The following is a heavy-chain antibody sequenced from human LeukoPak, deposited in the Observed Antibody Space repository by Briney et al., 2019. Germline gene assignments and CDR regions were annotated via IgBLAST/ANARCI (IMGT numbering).Heavy chain of an antibody. V-gene: IGHV4-59*01. D-gene: IGHD4-17*01. J-gene: IGHJ4*02. CDR2: IYYSGST. CDR1: GGSISSYY. Sequence: SETLSLTCTVSGGSISSYYWSWIRQPPGKGLEWTGYIYYSGSTNYNPSLKSRVTITVDTSKNQFSLKLSSVTAADTAVYYCARGGSHGDYEFDYWGQGTLVTVSS. CDR3: ARGGSHGDYEFDY.